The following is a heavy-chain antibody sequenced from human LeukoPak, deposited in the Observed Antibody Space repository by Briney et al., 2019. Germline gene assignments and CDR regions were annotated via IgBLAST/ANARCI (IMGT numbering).Heavy chain of an antibody. J-gene: IGHJ5*02. CDR2: ISAYNGNT. CDR3: ARGLARKGGIAAVWVWFDP. CDR1: GYTFTSYG. D-gene: IGHD6-13*01. V-gene: IGHV1-18*01. Sequence: APVKVSCKASGYTFTSYGISWVRQAPGQGLEWMGWISAYNGNTNYAQKLQGRVTMTTDTSTSTAYMELRSLRSDDTAVYYCARGLARKGGIAAVWVWFDPWGQGTLVTVSS.